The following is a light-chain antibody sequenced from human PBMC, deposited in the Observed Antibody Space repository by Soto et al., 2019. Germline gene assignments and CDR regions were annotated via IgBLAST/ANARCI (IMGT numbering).Light chain of an antibody. CDR3: QKSYITPAG. Sequence: DIQMTQSPSTLSASVVDRVTITCRASQSISGWLAWYQQKPGKAPNLLIYAASSLQSGVPSRFSGSGSGTGFTLTISSLQPEDFATYFCQKSYITPAGLGGGTKVDIK. CDR1: QSISGW. J-gene: IGKJ4*01. CDR2: AAS. V-gene: IGKV1-39*01.